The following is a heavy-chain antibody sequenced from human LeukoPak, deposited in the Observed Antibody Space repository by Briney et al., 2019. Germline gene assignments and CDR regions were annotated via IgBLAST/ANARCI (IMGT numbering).Heavy chain of an antibody. CDR1: GVSISSYY. Sequence: SETLSLTCTLSGVSISSYYWTWIRQPPGEGLEWIGYIYYSGSTNYNPSLKSRVTISVDTSKNQFSLKLSSVTAADTAVYYCARALQPGVYAFDIWGQGTMVTVSS. D-gene: IGHD6-13*01. V-gene: IGHV4-59*01. J-gene: IGHJ3*02. CDR2: IYYSGST. CDR3: ARALQPGVYAFDI.